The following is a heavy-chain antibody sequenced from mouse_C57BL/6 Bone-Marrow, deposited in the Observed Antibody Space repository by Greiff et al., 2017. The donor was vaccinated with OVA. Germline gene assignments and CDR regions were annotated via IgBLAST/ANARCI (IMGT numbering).Heavy chain of an antibody. Sequence: EVKVEESGGGLVKPGGSLKLSCAASGFTFSDYGMHWVRQAPEKGLEWVAYISSGSSTIYYADTVKGRFTISRDNAKNTLFLQMTSLRSEDTAMYYCARIKNDGWYFDVWGTGTTVTVSS. CDR1: GFTFSDYG. V-gene: IGHV5-17*01. CDR3: ARIKNDGWYFDV. J-gene: IGHJ1*03. D-gene: IGHD2-3*01. CDR2: ISSGSSTI.